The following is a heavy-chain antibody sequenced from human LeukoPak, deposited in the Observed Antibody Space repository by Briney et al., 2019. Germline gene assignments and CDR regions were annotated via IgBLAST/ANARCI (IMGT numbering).Heavy chain of an antibody. V-gene: IGHV4-31*03. CDR3: ATRGYGSTWHSQN. CDR2: IYYSGNT. Sequence: TLSLTCTVSGGSISSGNYYWSWIRPHPGKGLEWIGYIYYSGNTYYNPSLKSRVTISVDTSKNQFSLKLSSVTDADTAVYYCATRGYGSTWHSQNWGQGTLVTVSS. CDR1: GGSISSGNYY. D-gene: IGHD6-13*01. J-gene: IGHJ4*02.